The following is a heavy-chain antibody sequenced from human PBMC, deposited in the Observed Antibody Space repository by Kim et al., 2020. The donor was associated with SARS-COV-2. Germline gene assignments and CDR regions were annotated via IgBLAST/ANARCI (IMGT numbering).Heavy chain of an antibody. CDR3: TRSRQWGALSWNYKGFSAFDI. J-gene: IGHJ3*02. D-gene: IGHD1-7*01. Sequence: GGSLRLSCTASGFTFGDYAMSWVRQAPGKGLEWVGFIRSKAYGGTTEYAASVKGRFTISRDDSKSIAYLQMNSLKTEDTAVYYCTRSRQWGALSWNYKGFSAFDIWGQGTMVTVSS. CDR2: IRSKAYGGTT. CDR1: GFTFGDYA. V-gene: IGHV3-49*04.